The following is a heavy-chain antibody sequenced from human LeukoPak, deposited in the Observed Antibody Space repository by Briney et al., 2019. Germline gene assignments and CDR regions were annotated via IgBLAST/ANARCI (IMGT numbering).Heavy chain of an antibody. CDR3: AELGITMIGGV. Sequence: GGSLGLSCAASEFTFRSYAMSWVRQAPGKGLEWVSAISGSGATTYSADSVKGRFTISRDNAKNSLYLQMNSLRAEDTAVYYCAELGITMIGGVWGKGTTVTISS. J-gene: IGHJ6*04. CDR2: ISGSGATT. V-gene: IGHV3-23*01. CDR1: EFTFRSYA. D-gene: IGHD3-10*02.